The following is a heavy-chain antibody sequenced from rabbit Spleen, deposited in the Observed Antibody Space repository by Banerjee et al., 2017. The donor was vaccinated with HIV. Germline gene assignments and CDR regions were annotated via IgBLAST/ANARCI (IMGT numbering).Heavy chain of an antibody. J-gene: IGHJ6*01. CDR3: VRDLAGVVGWNFGL. CDR1: GFSFSYTAV. D-gene: IGHD4-1*01. Sequence: QEQLEESGGGLVKPEGSLTLTCKASGFSFSYTAVMCWVRQAPGKGLEWIACINTSHGDTVYANWAKGRFTISKTSSTTMTLQMTSMTAADTATYFCVRDLAGVVGWNFGLWGPGTLVTVS. CDR2: INTSHGDT. V-gene: IGHV1S45*01.